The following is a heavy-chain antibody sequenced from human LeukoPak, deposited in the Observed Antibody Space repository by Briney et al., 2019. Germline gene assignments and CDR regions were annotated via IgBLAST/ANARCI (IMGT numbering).Heavy chain of an antibody. V-gene: IGHV4-34*01. Sequence: PSETLSLTCAVYGGSFSVNYWSWTRQPPGKGLEWIGEINDSGSTSYNPSLKSRVTISGDASKNQFSLKLSSVTAADTAVYYCARDLYIVLGYNWFDPWGQGTLVTVSS. CDR1: GGSFSVNY. CDR2: INDSGST. J-gene: IGHJ5*02. CDR3: ARDLYIVLGYNWFDP. D-gene: IGHD5-12*01.